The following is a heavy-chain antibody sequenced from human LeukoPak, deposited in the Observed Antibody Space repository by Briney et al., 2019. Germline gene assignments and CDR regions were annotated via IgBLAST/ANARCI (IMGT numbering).Heavy chain of an antibody. CDR1: RFTFSSYA. V-gene: IGHV3-30*04. D-gene: IGHD3-22*01. CDR2: ISYDVSNK. J-gene: IGHJ4*02. Sequence: PGRSLRLSCAASRFTFSSYAMHWVRQAPGKGLEWVGVISYDVSNKYYAHSVKGRFTISRDNSKNTLYLQMNSLRAEDTAVYYCARDRIYDDSSGCLRYWGQGTLVTVSS. CDR3: ARDRIYDDSSGCLRY.